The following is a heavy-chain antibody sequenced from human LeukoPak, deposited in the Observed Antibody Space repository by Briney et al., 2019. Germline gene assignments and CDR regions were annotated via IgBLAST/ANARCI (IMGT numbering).Heavy chain of an antibody. V-gene: IGHV1-69*04. CDR1: GGTFSSYA. CDR3: ARGYSNYFDP. CDR2: IIPILGIA. Sequence: ASVKVSCKASGGTFSSYAISWVRQAPGQGLEWMGRIIPILGIANYAQKFQGRVTITADKPRSTAYMELSSLRSEDTAVYYCARGYSNYFDPWGQGPLVTVSS. J-gene: IGHJ5*02. D-gene: IGHD4-11*01.